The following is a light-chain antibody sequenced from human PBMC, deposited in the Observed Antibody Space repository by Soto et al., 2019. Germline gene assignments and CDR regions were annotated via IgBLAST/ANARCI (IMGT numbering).Light chain of an antibody. J-gene: IGKJ4*01. CDR3: QHYGESSST. CDR2: DAS. Sequence: IVLTQSPGTLSLSPGEVATLSCGASQTITYNFLAWYQKTPGLAPRLLVYDASNRATGIPDRFSGSGSGTDFTLTISTLEPEDFAVYYCQHYGESSSTFGGGTRVEI. V-gene: IGKV3D-20*01. CDR1: QTITYNF.